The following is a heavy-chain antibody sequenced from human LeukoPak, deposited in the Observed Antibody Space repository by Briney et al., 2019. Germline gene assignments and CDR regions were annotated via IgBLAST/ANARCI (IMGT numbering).Heavy chain of an antibody. Sequence: GASVKVSCKASGYTFTSYYMHWVRQAPGQGLEWMGIINPSGGSTSYAQKFQGRVTMTRDMSTSTVYMELSSLRSEDTAVYYCARISTTGAFDIWGQGTMVTVSS. D-gene: IGHD2-8*02. J-gene: IGHJ3*02. CDR2: INPSGGST. V-gene: IGHV1-46*01. CDR3: ARISTTGAFDI. CDR1: GYTFTSYY.